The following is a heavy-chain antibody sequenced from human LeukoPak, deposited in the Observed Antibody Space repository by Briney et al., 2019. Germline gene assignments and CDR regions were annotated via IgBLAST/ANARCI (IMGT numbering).Heavy chain of an antibody. CDR2: ISSSSGTI. CDR3: ATGKYDFAHVYYFMDV. D-gene: IGHD3-3*01. Sequence: GGSLRLSCAAPGFSFSTYSMKWVRQAPGKGLEWVSYISSSSGTIYYSDSVKGRFTISRDNAKNSLYLQMNRLRDEDTAVYFCATGKYDFAHVYYFMDVWGKGTTVTVSS. V-gene: IGHV3-48*02. J-gene: IGHJ6*03. CDR1: GFSFSTYS.